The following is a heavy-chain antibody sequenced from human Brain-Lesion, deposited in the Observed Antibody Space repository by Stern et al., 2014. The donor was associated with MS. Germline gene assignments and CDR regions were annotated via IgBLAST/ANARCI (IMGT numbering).Heavy chain of an antibody. D-gene: IGHD3-3*01. J-gene: IGHJ6*02. CDR2: INPNNGGT. CDR1: GYIFTGYY. V-gene: IGHV1-2*02. CDR3: ARDQRGITIFGVVTDYYYLGMDV. Sequence: QVQLVQSGAEVKKPGASVKVSCKPSGYIFTGYYIHWVRQAPGQGLEWMAWINPNNGGTKYAQKFQGRVTMSRDTSISTAYVELSSLTSDDTAVYYCARDQRGITIFGVVTDYYYLGMDVWGQGTTVTVSS.